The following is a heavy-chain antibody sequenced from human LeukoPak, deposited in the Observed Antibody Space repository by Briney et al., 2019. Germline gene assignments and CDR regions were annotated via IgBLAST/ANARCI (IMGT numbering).Heavy chain of an antibody. CDR2: IYSGGST. D-gene: IGHD6-13*01. CDR1: GFTLSSNY. J-gene: IGHJ4*02. CDR3: ARVTGYRIEDYFDY. Sequence: GGSLRLSCAASGFTLSSNYMSWVPQAPGKGLEWGSVIYSGGSTYYADSVKGRFTISRDNSKNTLYLQMNSLRAEDTAVYYCARVTGYRIEDYFDYWGQGTLVTVSS. V-gene: IGHV3-53*01.